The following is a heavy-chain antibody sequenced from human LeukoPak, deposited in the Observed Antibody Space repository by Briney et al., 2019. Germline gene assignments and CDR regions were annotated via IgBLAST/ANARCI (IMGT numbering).Heavy chain of an antibody. CDR2: IKYDGSDK. CDR3: VRGEGSFDS. Sequence: PRGSLRLSCAASGFTFSGFWMSGVRQAPTKGLEWGANIKYDGSDKRYVDSVKGRFTVSRDNANNSLYLQMNSLRAEGTAVYYCVRGEGSFDSWGQGTLVTVSS. CDR1: GFTFSGFW. J-gene: IGHJ4*02. V-gene: IGHV3-7*04.